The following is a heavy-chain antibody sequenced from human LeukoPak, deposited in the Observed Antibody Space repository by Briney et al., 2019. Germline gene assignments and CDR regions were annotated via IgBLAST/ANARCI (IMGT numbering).Heavy chain of an antibody. CDR1: GFTFSSYG. CDR2: ISRNGSST. D-gene: IGHD5-18*01. Sequence: GGSLRLSCAASGFTFSSYGLHWVRQAPGKGLGYVSAISRNGSSTNYANSVKGRFTVSRDNAKNTLYLQMGSLRAEDMAVYCARSAYSYGYGHAFDIWGQGTMVTVSS. J-gene: IGHJ3*02. V-gene: IGHV3-64*01. CDR3: ARSAYSYGYGHAFDI.